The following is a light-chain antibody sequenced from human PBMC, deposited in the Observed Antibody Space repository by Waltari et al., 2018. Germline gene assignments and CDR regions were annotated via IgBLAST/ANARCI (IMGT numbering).Light chain of an antibody. CDR3: ATWDDSLRGWV. V-gene: IGLV1-47*01. CDR2: RNN. CDR1: SPNIGKNF. J-gene: IGLJ3*02. Sequence: QSVVTQPPSASGTPGQRVTISCSGSSPNIGKNFVYWYHQSPGTAPKLLIYRNNQRPSGVPDRFSGSKSDTSASLAISGLRSEDESDYYCATWDDSLRGWVFGGGTKLTVL.